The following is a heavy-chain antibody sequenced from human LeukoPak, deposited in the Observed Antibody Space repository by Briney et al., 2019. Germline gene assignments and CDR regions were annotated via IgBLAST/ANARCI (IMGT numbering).Heavy chain of an antibody. CDR3: AKAISFGTVATRVYYFDY. V-gene: IGHV3-23*01. CDR1: GFTFSSYA. D-gene: IGHD4-23*01. CDR2: ISGSGGST. J-gene: IGHJ4*02. Sequence: GSLRLSCAASGFTFSSYAMSWVRQAPGKGLEWVSAISGSGGSTYYADSVKGRFTISRDNSKNTLYLQMNSLRAEDTAVYYCAKAISFGTVATRVYYFDYWGQGTLVTVSS.